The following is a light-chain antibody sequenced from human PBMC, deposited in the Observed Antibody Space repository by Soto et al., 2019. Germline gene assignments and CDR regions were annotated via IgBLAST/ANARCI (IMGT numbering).Light chain of an antibody. CDR3: SSYADSNELL. CDR2: EVN. J-gene: IGLJ2*01. Sequence: QSALTQPPSASGSPGQSVTISCTGTSSDVGGYNYVSWYQQHPGKAPKLLIYEVNNRPSGVPDRFSGSKSGHTASLTVSGLQPEDEADYYCSSYADSNELLFGGGTKLTVL. CDR1: SSDVGGYNY. V-gene: IGLV2-8*01.